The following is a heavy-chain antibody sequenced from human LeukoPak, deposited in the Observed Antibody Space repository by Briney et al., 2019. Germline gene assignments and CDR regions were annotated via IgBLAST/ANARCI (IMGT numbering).Heavy chain of an antibody. CDR3: AGAPRASVPPPFDY. Sequence: GGSLRLSCAASGFTFSSYALSWVRQTPGKGPEWVSGISNTGGSIYYADSVKGRFTISRDNSKRTLFLQMNSLRLEDTAVYYCAGAPRASVPPPFDYWGQGTQVTVSS. CDR1: GFTFSSYA. V-gene: IGHV3-23*01. CDR2: ISNTGGSI. D-gene: IGHD3-10*01. J-gene: IGHJ4*02.